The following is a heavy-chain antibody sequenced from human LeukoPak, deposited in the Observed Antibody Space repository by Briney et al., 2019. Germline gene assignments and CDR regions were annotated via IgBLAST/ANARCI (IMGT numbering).Heavy chain of an antibody. Sequence: TGGSLRLSCAASGLTFSSYGMHWVPQAPGKGLEGVAVIWYDGSNKHYADSVKGRFTISRDNSKNTLYLQMNSLRAEDTAVYYCARISSDSISYYDHWGQGTLVTVSS. CDR2: IWYDGSNK. V-gene: IGHV3-33*01. CDR3: ARISSDSISYYDH. J-gene: IGHJ4*02. CDR1: GLTFSSYG. D-gene: IGHD3-22*01.